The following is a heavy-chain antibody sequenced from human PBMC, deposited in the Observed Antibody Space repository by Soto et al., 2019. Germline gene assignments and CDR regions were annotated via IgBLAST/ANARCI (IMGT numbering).Heavy chain of an antibody. V-gene: IGHV1-18*01. D-gene: IGHD3-3*01. CDR1: GYTFTSYG. Sequence: ASVKVSCKASGYTFTSYGISWVRQAPGQGLEWMGWISAYNGNTNYAQKLQGRVTMTTDTSTSTAYMELRSLRSDGTAVYYCTRGLYDFWSGYHHAPFDYWGQGTLVTVSS. J-gene: IGHJ4*02. CDR3: TRGLYDFWSGYHHAPFDY. CDR2: ISAYNGNT.